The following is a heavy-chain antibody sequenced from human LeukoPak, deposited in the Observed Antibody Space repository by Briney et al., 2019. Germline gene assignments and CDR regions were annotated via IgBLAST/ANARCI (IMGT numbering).Heavy chain of an antibody. CDR1: GGTFSSYA. J-gene: IGHJ4*02. D-gene: IGHD1-26*01. V-gene: IGHV1-69*05. CDR3: AREGGSYSYGY. CDR2: IIPIFGTV. Sequence: SVKVSCKASGGTFSSYAISWVRQAPGQGLEWMGGIIPIFGTVNYAQKFQGRATMTRDTSTSTVYMELSSLRSEDTAVYYCAREGGSYSYGYWGQGTLVTVSS.